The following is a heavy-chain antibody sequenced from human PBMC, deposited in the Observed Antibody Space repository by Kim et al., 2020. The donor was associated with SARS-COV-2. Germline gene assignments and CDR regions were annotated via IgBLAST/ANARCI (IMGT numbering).Heavy chain of an antibody. Sequence: GGSLRLSCAASGFTFSSYWMSWVRQAPGKGLEWVANIKQDGSEKYYVDSVKGRFTISRDNAKNSLYLQMNSLRAEDTAVYYCAREGRYFDWAPYYFDYWGQGTLVTVSS. J-gene: IGHJ4*02. D-gene: IGHD3-9*01. CDR1: GFTFSSYW. CDR3: AREGRYFDWAPYYFDY. CDR2: IKQDGSEK. V-gene: IGHV3-7*01.